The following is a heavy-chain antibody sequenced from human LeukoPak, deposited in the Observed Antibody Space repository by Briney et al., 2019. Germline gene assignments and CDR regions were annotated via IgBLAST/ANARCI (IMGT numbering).Heavy chain of an antibody. Sequence: GASVKVSYKASGGTFSSYAISWVRQAPGQGLEWMGGIIPIFGTANYAQKFQGRVTITTDESTSTAYMELSSLRSEDTAVYYCAAQYYYDSSGYYSGDYWGQGTLVTVSS. CDR3: AAQYYYDSSGYYSGDY. CDR2: IIPIFGTA. V-gene: IGHV1-69*05. CDR1: GGTFSSYA. D-gene: IGHD3-22*01. J-gene: IGHJ4*02.